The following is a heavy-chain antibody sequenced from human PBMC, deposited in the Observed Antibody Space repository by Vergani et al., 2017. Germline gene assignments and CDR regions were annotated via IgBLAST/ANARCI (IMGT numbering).Heavy chain of an antibody. V-gene: IGHV3-33*06. J-gene: IGHJ4*02. CDR3: AKGVSTGYSYSYYFDY. CDR2: IWYDGSNK. Sequence: QVQLVESGGGVVQPGRSLRLSCAASGFTFSSYGMHWVRQAPGKGLEWVAVIWYDGSNKYYADSVKGRFTISRDNSKNTLYLQMNSLRAEDTAVYYCAKGVSTGYSYSYYFDYWGQGTLVTVSS. CDR1: GFTFSSYG. D-gene: IGHD5-18*01.